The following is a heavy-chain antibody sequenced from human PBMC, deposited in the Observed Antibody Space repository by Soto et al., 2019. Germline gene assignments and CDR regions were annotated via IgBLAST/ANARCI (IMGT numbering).Heavy chain of an antibody. J-gene: IGHJ5*02. CDR1: GASISGYY. Sequence: SETLSLTCTVSGASISGYYWSWIRKSAGKGLEWIGRIYATGTTDYNPSLKSRVMMSVDTSKKQFSLRLRSVTASDTAMYYCARIRNYDSSGYYRNWFDPWGQGTLVTVSS. D-gene: IGHD3-22*01. CDR2: IYATGTT. V-gene: IGHV4-4*07. CDR3: ARIRNYDSSGYYRNWFDP.